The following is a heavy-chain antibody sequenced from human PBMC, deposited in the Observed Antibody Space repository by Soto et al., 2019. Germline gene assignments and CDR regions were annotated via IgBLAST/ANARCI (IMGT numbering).Heavy chain of an antibody. V-gene: IGHV4-4*02. CDR3: ARDLWGYCGTDCYPLDV. CDR1: RGALRSSRWR. Sequence: PSETLSLTGDVSRGALRSSRWRSLIRQPGGKRKKWIGYMYNTGSTIYNPSFKSRVTISVDTSKNQFSLKLNSVTAADTAVYYCARDLWGYCGTDCYPLDVWGRADTV. CDR2: MYNTGST. J-gene: IGHJ6*02. D-gene: IGHD2-21*02.